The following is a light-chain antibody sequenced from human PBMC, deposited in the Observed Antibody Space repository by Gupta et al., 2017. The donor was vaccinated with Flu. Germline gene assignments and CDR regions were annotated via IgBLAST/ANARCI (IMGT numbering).Light chain of an antibody. J-gene: IGLJ1*01. Sequence: ASGSPGQSITIYCTGTSSDVGGSNYVSWYQQHPGRAPKLMIYEVTKRPSGVPDRFSGSKSGNTASLTVSGLQAEDEADYYCSSYAGSNNFVFGTGTKITVL. CDR3: SSYAGSNNFV. CDR1: SSDVGGSNY. V-gene: IGLV2-8*01. CDR2: EVT.